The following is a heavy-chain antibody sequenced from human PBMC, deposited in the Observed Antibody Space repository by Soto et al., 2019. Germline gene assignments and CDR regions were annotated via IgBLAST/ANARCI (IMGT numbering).Heavy chain of an antibody. J-gene: IGHJ3*02. CDR2: ISGSGGTT. V-gene: IGHV3-23*01. D-gene: IGHD2-2*01. Sequence: GGSLRLSCAASGFTFSSYAMNWVRQAPGQGLGWVSFISGSGGTTYYADSVKGRFTISRDKSKSTLFLQMDSLRAEDTAMYYCAKDPPSSSSNSFDIWGQGTMVTVSS. CDR1: GFTFSSYA. CDR3: AKDPPSSSSNSFDI.